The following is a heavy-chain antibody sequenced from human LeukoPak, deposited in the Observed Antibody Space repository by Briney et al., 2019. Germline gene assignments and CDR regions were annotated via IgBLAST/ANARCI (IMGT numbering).Heavy chain of an antibody. CDR3: ARGYSSSWYRMVWFDP. CDR1: GGSISSYY. D-gene: IGHD6-13*01. Sequence: SETLSLTCTVSGGSISSYYWSWIRQPPGKGLEWIGYIYYSGSTNYSPSLKSRVTISVDTSKNQFSLKLSSVTAADTAVYYCARGYSSSWYRMVWFDPWGQGTLVTVSS. J-gene: IGHJ5*02. CDR2: IYYSGST. V-gene: IGHV4-59*01.